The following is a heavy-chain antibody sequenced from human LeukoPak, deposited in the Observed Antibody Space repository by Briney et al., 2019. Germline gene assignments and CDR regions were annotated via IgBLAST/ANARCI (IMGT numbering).Heavy chain of an antibody. D-gene: IGHD4-23*01. CDR1: GFTFSSYG. CDR2: IRYDGSNK. CDR3: AKGSTTVVNTGAFDI. V-gene: IGHV3-30*02. Sequence: GGSLRLSCAASGFTFSSYGMHWVRQAPGKGLEWVAFIRYDGSNKYYADSVKGRFTISRDNSKNTLYLQMNSLRAEDMALYYCAKGSTTVVNTGAFDIWGQGTMVTVSS. J-gene: IGHJ3*02.